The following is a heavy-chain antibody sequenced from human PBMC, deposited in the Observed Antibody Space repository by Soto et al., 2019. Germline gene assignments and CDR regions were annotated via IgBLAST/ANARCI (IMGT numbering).Heavy chain of an antibody. D-gene: IGHD3-16*01. CDR3: AGDHLGGAQDY. V-gene: IGHV3-74*01. J-gene: IGHJ4*02. CDR2: INSDGSST. Sequence: GGSLRLSCAASGFTFSSYWMHWVRQAPGRGLVWVSRINSDGSSTSYADSVKGRFTISRDNAKNTLYLQMNSLRAEDTAVYYCAGDHLGGAQDYWGQGTLVTVSS. CDR1: GFTFSSYW.